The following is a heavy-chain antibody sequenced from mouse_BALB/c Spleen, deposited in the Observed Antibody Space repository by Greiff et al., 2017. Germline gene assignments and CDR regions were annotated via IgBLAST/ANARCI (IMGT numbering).Heavy chain of an antibody. Sequence: EVKVEESGGGLVQPGGSRKLSCAASGFTFSSFGMHWVRQAPEKGLEWVAYISSGSSTIYYADTVKGRFTISRDNPKNTLFLQMTSLRSEDTAMYYCARGPYYAMDYWGQGTSVTVSS. CDR1: GFTFSSFG. CDR3: ARGPYYAMDY. V-gene: IGHV5-17*02. CDR2: ISSGSSTI. J-gene: IGHJ4*01.